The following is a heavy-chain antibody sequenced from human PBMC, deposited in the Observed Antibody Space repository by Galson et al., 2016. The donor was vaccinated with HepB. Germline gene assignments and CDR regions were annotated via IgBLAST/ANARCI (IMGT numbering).Heavy chain of an antibody. CDR1: GYSFAPYW. V-gene: IGHV5-51*03. D-gene: IGHD4-17*01. J-gene: IGHJ2*01. Sequence: QSGAEVKKAGESLKISCEGSGYSFAPYWIGWVRQMPGKGLEWMGIIYPGDSDTRYSPSFQGQVTISAEKSISTAYLQWSSLKASDTAMYYCATQGAYGDYGRWYFDLWGRGTLVTVSS. CDR2: IYPGDSDT. CDR3: ATQGAYGDYGRWYFDL.